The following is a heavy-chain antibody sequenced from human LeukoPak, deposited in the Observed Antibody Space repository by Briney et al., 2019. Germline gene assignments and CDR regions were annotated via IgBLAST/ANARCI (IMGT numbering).Heavy chain of an antibody. Sequence: GGSLRLSCAASGFTFSSYTMNWVRQAPGKGLEWVGFIRSKAYGGTTKNAASVKGRFTISRDDSRSIAYLQMNSLKTEDTAVYYCTRRYNYDSSGYYYVRDAFDIWGQGTMVTVSS. CDR2: IRSKAYGGTT. V-gene: IGHV3-49*04. J-gene: IGHJ3*02. CDR3: TRRYNYDSSGYYYVRDAFDI. CDR1: GFTFSSYT. D-gene: IGHD3-22*01.